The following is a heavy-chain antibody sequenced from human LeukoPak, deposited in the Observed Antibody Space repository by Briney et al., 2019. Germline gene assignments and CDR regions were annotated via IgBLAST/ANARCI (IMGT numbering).Heavy chain of an antibody. Sequence: PGGSLRLSCAASGFTFSSYGMHWVRQALGKGLEWVAFIRYDGSNKYYADSVKGRFTISRDNSKNTLYLQMNSLRAEDTAVYYCAKSEVAIYYFDYWGQGTLVTVSS. CDR2: IRYDGSNK. V-gene: IGHV3-30*02. CDR1: GFTFSSYG. CDR3: AKSEVAIYYFDY. D-gene: IGHD5-12*01. J-gene: IGHJ4*02.